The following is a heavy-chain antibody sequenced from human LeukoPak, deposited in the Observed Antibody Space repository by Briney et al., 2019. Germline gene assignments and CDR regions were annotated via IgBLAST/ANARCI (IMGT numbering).Heavy chain of an antibody. D-gene: IGHD6-13*01. V-gene: IGHV1-2*02. J-gene: IGHJ5*02. CDR3: ARGSGRQQLWFDP. Sequence: GASVKVSCKASGYTFTGQYMHWARQAPGQGLEWMGWINPNSGGTNYAQKFQGRVTMARDTSISTAYMELSSLRSDDTAVYYCARGSGRQQLWFDPWGQGTLVTVSS. CDR1: GYTFTGQY. CDR2: INPNSGGT.